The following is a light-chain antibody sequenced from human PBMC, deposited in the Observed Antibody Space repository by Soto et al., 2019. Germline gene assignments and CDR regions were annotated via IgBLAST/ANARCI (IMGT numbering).Light chain of an antibody. J-gene: IGKJ1*01. Sequence: EILMTKSRGPLSVSPGEGVTLSCRASQSVSSYLAWYQQKPGQPPRLLIYGASTRATGIPARFSGSGSGTEFTLTISSLQPEDVATYYCQKYNSAPRTFGQGTKV. CDR2: GAS. CDR3: QKYNSAPRT. CDR1: QSVSSY. V-gene: IGKV3-15*01.